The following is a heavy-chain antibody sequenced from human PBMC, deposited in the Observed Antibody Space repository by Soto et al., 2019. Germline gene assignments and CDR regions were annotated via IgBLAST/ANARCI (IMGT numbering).Heavy chain of an antibody. V-gene: IGHV1-18*01. D-gene: IGHD4-17*01. Sequence: ASVKVSCKASGYTFTSYGISWVRQAPGQGLEWMGWISAYNGNTNYAQKLQGRVTMTTDTSTSTAYMELRSLRSDDTAVYYCAKDGDYSLRRSYYFDYWGQGTLVTVSS. CDR2: ISAYNGNT. CDR1: GYTFTSYG. CDR3: AKDGDYSLRRSYYFDY. J-gene: IGHJ4*02.